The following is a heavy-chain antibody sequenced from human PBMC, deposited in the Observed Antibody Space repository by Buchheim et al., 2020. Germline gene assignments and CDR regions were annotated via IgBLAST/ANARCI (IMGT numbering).Heavy chain of an antibody. Sequence: QVQLQESGPGLVKPSETLSLTCTVSGGSISSYYWSWIRQPPGKGLEWIGYIYYSGSTNYNPSLKSRVTISVDTSKNQFSLKLSSVTAADTAVYYCASSTLVVNRMRVFDYWGQGTL. CDR3: ASSTLVVNRMRVFDY. CDR1: GGSISSYY. CDR2: IYYSGST. V-gene: IGHV4-59*01. D-gene: IGHD3-22*01. J-gene: IGHJ4*02.